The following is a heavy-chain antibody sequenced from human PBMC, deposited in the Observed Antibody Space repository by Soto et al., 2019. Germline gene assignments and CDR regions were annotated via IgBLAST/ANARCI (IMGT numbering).Heavy chain of an antibody. V-gene: IGHV1-8*01. CDR1: GYIFTSYD. CDR3: ARVGRLGDYFDY. CDR2: MNPNSGDT. J-gene: IGHJ4*02. D-gene: IGHD3-10*01. Sequence: RSEASVKVSCKASGYIFTSYDINWVRQATGQGLEWMGWMNPNSGDTGYAQKFQGRVTMTRSTSITTAYMELSSLRSEDTAVYYCARVGRLGDYFDYWGQGTPVTVS.